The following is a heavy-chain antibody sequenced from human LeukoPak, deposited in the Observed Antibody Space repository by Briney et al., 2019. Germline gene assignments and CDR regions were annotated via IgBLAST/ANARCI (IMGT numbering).Heavy chain of an antibody. CDR1: GYTFTGYY. D-gene: IGHD3-10*01. CDR2: INPNSGGT. V-gene: IGHV1-2*02. J-gene: IGHJ4*02. Sequence: ASVKVSCEASGYTFTGYYMHWVRQAPGQGLEWMGWINPNSGGTNYAQKFQGRVTMTRDTSISTAYMELSRLRSDDTAVYHCARVGRSDFRGANDYWGQGTLVTVSS. CDR3: ARVGRSDFRGANDY.